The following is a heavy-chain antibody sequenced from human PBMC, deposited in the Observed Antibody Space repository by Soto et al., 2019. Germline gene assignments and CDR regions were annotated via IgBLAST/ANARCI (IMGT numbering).Heavy chain of an antibody. CDR3: ARGLRVFFLGVFEI. CDR2: IYYTGST. D-gene: IGHD3-3*01. V-gene: IGHV4-30-4*01. J-gene: IGHJ3*02. CDR1: GGSISSGDYY. Sequence: QVQLQESGPGLVKPSQTLSLTCTVSGGSISSGDYYWSWIRQPPGKGLEWIGYIYYTGSTYYNPSLKSRLTISIDTSKNQFSLKLNSVTAADTAVYYCARGLRVFFLGVFEIWGRGPMVTVSS.